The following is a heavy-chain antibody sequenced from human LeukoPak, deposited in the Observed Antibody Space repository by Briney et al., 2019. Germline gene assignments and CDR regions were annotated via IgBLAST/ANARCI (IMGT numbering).Heavy chain of an antibody. CDR2: IGIRGDT. D-gene: IGHD6-19*01. CDR1: GFTFIGYD. J-gene: IGHJ4*02. Sequence: GGSLRLSCAASGFTFIGYDMHWVRQVIGKGLEWVSAIGIRGDTHYSGSVKGRFTISRENAESPLYLQMNSLRAEDTAVYYCARGGIQVSGINAFDYWGPGTLVTASS. V-gene: IGHV3-13*01. CDR3: ARGGIQVSGINAFDY.